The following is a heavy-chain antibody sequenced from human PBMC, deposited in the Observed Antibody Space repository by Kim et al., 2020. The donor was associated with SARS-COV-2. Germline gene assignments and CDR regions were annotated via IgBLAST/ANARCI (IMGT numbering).Heavy chain of an antibody. V-gene: IGHV3-23*01. CDR2: T. Sequence: TYYADSVQGRFTISRDNSKNALYLKMNSLRAEDTAVYYCAKRQSNAFDIWGQGTMVTVSS. CDR3: AKRQSNAFDI. J-gene: IGHJ3*02.